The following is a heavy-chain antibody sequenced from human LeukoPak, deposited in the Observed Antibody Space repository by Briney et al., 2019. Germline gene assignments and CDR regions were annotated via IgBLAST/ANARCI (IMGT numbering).Heavy chain of an antibody. CDR3: AKAIKGGHAFDI. V-gene: IGHV3-33*06. J-gene: IGHJ3*02. Sequence: GGSLRLSCAASGFTFSSYGMHWVRQAPGKGLEWVADIWYDGSNKYYADSVKGRFTISRDNSKNTLYLQMNSLRAEDTAVYYCAKAIKGGHAFDIWGQGTMVTVSS. CDR1: GFTFSSYG. D-gene: IGHD3-16*01. CDR2: IWYDGSNK.